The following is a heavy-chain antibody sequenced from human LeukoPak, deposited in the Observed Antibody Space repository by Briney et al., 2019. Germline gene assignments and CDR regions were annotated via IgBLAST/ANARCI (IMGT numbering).Heavy chain of an antibody. Sequence: PSETLSLTCTVSRGSISDYYWSWIRQPPGKGLEWIGYVYYSGSTTYNPSLKSRVIISVDTSKNQFSLKLSSVTAADTAVYYCARKGLTAGLDYWGQGTLVTVSS. CDR1: RGSISDYY. V-gene: IGHV4-59*13. CDR3: ARKGLTAGLDY. D-gene: IGHD5-18*01. CDR2: VYYSGST. J-gene: IGHJ4*02.